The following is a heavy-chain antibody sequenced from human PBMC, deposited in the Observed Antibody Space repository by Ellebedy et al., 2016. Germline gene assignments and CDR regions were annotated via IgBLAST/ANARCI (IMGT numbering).Heavy chain of an antibody. D-gene: IGHD3-3*01. CDR3: ARHRAWSGYYPYYFDY. CDR2: IYYSGST. CDR1: GGSISSSSYY. V-gene: IGHV4-39*01. J-gene: IGHJ4*02. Sequence: SETLSLTCTVSGGSISSSSYYWGWIRQPQGKGLEWIGSIYYSGSTYYNPSLKSRITISEDTSKNQFSLKLSSVTASDTAVYYCARHRAWSGYYPYYFDYWGQGTLVTVSS.